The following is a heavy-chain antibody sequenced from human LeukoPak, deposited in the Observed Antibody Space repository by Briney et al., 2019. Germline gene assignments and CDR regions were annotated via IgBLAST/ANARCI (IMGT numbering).Heavy chain of an antibody. D-gene: IGHD1-26*01. V-gene: IGHV1-2*06. CDR3: ASDHPVGAILGFDP. J-gene: IGHJ5*02. Sequence: ASVKVSXKASGYTFTGYYMHWMRQAPGQGLEWMGRINPNSGGTNYAQKFQGRVTMTRDTSISTAYMELSRLRSDDTAVYYCASDHPVGAILGFDPWGQGTLVTVSS. CDR1: GYTFTGYY. CDR2: INPNSGGT.